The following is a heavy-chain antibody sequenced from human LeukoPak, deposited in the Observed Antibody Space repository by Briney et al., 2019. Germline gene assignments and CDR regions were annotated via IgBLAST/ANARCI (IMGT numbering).Heavy chain of an antibody. Sequence: GASVKVSCKASGYTFTSYDINWMRQATGQGLEWMGWMNPNSGNTGYAQKFQGRVTMTRNTSISTAYMELSSLRSEDTAVYYCARSGDYDFWSGRTDAFDIWGQGTMVTVSS. CDR2: MNPNSGNT. J-gene: IGHJ3*02. D-gene: IGHD3-3*01. CDR1: GYTFTSYD. CDR3: ARSGDYDFWSGRTDAFDI. V-gene: IGHV1-8*01.